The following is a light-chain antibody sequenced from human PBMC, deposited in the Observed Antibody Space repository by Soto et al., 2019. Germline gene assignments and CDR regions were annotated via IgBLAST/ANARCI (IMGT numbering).Light chain of an antibody. CDR2: GAS. V-gene: IGKV3-15*01. J-gene: IGKJ3*01. CDR3: QQYDNWPT. CDR1: QSVSAN. Sequence: VMTQSPATLSVSPGERATLSCRASQSVSANLAWYQHKLGQAPRLLIYGASTVAAGFPGKFSGSGSGTEFTLTISGLQSEDVAVYYCQQYDNWPTFGHGTKVDIK.